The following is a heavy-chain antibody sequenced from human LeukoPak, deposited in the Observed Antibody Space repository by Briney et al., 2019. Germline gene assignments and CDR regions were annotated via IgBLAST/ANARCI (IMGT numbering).Heavy chain of an antibody. D-gene: IGHD3-10*01. V-gene: IGHV3-7*01. CDR2: IKQDGSEK. Sequence: GGSLRLSCAASGFTFSSYWMSWVRQAPGKGLEWVANIKQDGSEKYYVDSVKGRFTISRDNAKNSLYLQMNSLRAEDTAVYYCAREPLYYGKNYGMDVWGQGTTVTVSS. CDR1: GFTFSSYW. CDR3: AREPLYYGKNYGMDV. J-gene: IGHJ6*02.